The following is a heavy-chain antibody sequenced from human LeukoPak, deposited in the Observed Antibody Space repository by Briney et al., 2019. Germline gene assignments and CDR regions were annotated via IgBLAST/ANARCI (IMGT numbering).Heavy chain of an antibody. J-gene: IGHJ4*02. D-gene: IGHD2-21*02. CDR1: GFSLSTSGVG. Sequence: SGPTLVKPTPPLTLTCTFSGFSLSTSGVGVGWIRQPPAKALEWLALIYWDDDKRYIPSLKSRLTITKDTSKNQVVLTMTNMDPVDTATYYCALLTLGGDWGPFFDYWGQGTLVTVSS. CDR3: ALLTLGGDWGPFFDY. V-gene: IGHV2-5*02. CDR2: IYWDDDK.